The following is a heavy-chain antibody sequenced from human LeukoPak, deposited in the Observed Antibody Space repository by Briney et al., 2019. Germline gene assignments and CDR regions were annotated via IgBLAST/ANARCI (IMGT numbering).Heavy chain of an antibody. CDR3: ARDYGDYYYGMDV. J-gene: IGHJ6*02. Sequence: GRSLRLSCAASGFTFSSYGMHWVRQAPGKGLEWVAVIWYDGSNKYYADSVKGRFTISRDNSKNTLYLQMNSLRAEDTAVYYCARDYGDYYYGMDVWGQGTTVTVSS. CDR2: IWYDGSNK. CDR1: GFTFSSYG. D-gene: IGHD4-17*01. V-gene: IGHV3-33*01.